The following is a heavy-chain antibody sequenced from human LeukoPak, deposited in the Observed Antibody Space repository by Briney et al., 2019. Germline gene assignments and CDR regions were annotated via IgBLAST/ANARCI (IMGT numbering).Heavy chain of an antibody. CDR3: ARDLGAAFMVRGVPFDY. D-gene: IGHD3-10*01. V-gene: IGHV1-18*01. CDR2: ISAYNGNT. Sequence: ASVKVSCKASGYTFTSYGISWVRQAPGQGLEWMGWISAYNGNTNYAQKLQGRVTMTTDTSTSTAYMELRSLRSDDTAVYYCARDLGAAFMVRGVPFDYWGQGILVTVSS. J-gene: IGHJ4*02. CDR1: GYTFTSYG.